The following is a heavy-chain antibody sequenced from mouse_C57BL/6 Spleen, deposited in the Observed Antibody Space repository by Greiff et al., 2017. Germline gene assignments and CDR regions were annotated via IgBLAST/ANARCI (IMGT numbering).Heavy chain of an antibody. Sequence: QVQLQQSGAELAKPGASVKLSCKASGYTFTSYWMPWVNQRPGQGLEWIGYITPSSGYTKYTQKFKDQSTLTADKSSSTAYMQLSSLTYEDSAVYDCERSHPVVEGFAYWGQGTLVTVSA. J-gene: IGHJ3*01. CDR2: ITPSSGYT. CDR1: GYTFTSYW. V-gene: IGHV1-7*01. CDR3: ERSHPVVEGFAY. D-gene: IGHD1-1*01.